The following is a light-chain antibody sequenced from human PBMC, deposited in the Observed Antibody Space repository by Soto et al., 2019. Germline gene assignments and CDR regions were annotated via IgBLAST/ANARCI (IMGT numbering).Light chain of an antibody. CDR1: QSVSSSY. Sequence: EIVLTQSPGTLPLSPGERATLSCRASQSVSSSYLAWYQQKPGQAPRLLIHGASSRATGITDRFSGSGSGTDFTLTISRLEPEDFAVYYCQHYGSSPYTFGQGTKLEIK. V-gene: IGKV3-20*01. J-gene: IGKJ2*01. CDR2: GAS. CDR3: QHYGSSPYT.